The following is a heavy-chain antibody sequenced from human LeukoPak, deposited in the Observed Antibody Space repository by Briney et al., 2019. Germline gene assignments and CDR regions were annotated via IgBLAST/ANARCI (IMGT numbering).Heavy chain of an antibody. CDR1: GFTFSDYY. J-gene: IGHJ5*02. V-gene: IGHV3-11*01. D-gene: IGHD6-13*01. CDR3: ARDFSSSWYPGWFDP. Sequence: PGGSLRLSCAASGFTFSDYYMSWIRQAPGKGLEWVSYISSSGSTIYYADSVKGRFTISRDNAKNSPYLQMNSLRAEDTAVYYCARDFSSSWYPGWFDPWGQGTLVTVSS. CDR2: ISSSGSTI.